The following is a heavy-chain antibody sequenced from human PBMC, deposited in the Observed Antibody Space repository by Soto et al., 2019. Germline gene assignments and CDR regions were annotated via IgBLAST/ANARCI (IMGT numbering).Heavy chain of an antibody. CDR1: GYTFNNYG. CDR3: VRGGAPAALSWFDP. V-gene: IGHV1-18*01. CDR2: ISAYNGDT. Sequence: ASVKVSCKASGYTFNNYGISWVRQAPGQGLEWMGWISAYNGDTDYAQKLQGRITLTTDTPTTTAYMELRSLTSDDTAVYYCVRGGAPAALSWFDPWGQGTLVTVSS. D-gene: IGHD2-2*01. J-gene: IGHJ5*02.